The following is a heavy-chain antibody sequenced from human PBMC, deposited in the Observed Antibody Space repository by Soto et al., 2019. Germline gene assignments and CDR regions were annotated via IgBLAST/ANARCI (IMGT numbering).Heavy chain of an antibody. Sequence: QVQLQQWGAGLLKPSETLSLTCAVYGGSFSGYYWSWIRQPPGKGLEWIGEINQSGSTNYNPSLKSRVTISVGTSKNQFSVKLSSVTAADTAVYYCARTYSSSWSHFEYWGQGTLVTVSS. CDR1: GGSFSGYY. CDR3: ARTYSSSWSHFEY. V-gene: IGHV4-34*01. D-gene: IGHD6-13*01. CDR2: INQSGST. J-gene: IGHJ4*02.